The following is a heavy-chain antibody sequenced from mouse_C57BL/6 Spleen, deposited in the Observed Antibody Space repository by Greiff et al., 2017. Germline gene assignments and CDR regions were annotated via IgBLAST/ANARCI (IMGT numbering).Heavy chain of an antibody. D-gene: IGHD3-2*02. J-gene: IGHJ3*01. CDR2: INPSTGGT. CDR3: ARRDPEAFAY. CDR1: GYSFTGYY. V-gene: IGHV1-42*01. Sequence: VQLQQSGPELVKPGASVKISCKASGYSFTGYYMNWVKQSPEKSLEWIGEINPSTGGTTYNQKFKAKATLTVDKSSSTAYMQLKSLTSEDSAVYYCARRDPEAFAYWGQGTLVTVSA.